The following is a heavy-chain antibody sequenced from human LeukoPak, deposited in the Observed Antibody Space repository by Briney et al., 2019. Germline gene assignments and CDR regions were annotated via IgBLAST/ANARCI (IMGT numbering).Heavy chain of an antibody. CDR3: ARHGGSGSFDY. J-gene: IGHJ4*02. Sequence: SETLSLTCTVSGGSISSYYWSWIRQPPGKGLEWVGYSYYSGSTTPPPSLKSRVTISVDTSKNQFSLRLRSVTAADTAVYYCARHGGSGSFDYWGQGTLVTVSS. CDR2: SYYSGST. V-gene: IGHV4-59*08. CDR1: GGSISSYY. D-gene: IGHD3-3*01.